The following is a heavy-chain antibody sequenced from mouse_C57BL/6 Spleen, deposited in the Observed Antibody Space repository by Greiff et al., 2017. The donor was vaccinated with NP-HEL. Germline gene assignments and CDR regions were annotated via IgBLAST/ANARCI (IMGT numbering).Heavy chain of an antibody. CDR1: GFTFSSYA. Sequence: EVHLVESGGGLVKPGGSLKLSCAASGFTFSSYAMSWVRQTPEKRLEWVATISDGGSYTYYPDNVKGRFTISRDNAKNNLYLQMSHLKSEDTAMYYCERDDVRLPAMDYWGQGTSVTVSS. D-gene: IGHD3-2*02. V-gene: IGHV5-4*01. CDR3: ERDDVRLPAMDY. CDR2: ISDGGSYT. J-gene: IGHJ4*01.